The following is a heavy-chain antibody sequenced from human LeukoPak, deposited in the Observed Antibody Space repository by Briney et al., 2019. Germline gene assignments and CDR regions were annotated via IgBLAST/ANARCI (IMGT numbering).Heavy chain of an antibody. D-gene: IGHD1-7*01. CDR1: GYTFTKYD. J-gene: IGHJ3*02. CDR3: ARDQSWNYPPDAFDI. Sequence: ASVKVSCKASGYTFTKYDIHWVRQAPGQGLEWMGRINPSDSDTRYAQKFQGRVIMTRDTSTSTVYMELSSLRSEDTALYYCARDQSWNYPPDAFDIWGQGTMVTVSS. V-gene: IGHV1-46*01. CDR2: INPSDSDT.